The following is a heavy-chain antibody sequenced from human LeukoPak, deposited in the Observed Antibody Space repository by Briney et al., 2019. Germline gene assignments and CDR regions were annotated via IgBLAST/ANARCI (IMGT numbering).Heavy chain of an antibody. J-gene: IGHJ3*02. Sequence: PSETLSLTCTVSAGSISSYYWSWIRQPPGKGLEWIGYIYYSGSTNYNPSLKSRVTISVDTSKNQFSLKLSSVTAADTAVYYCERQEPIAVADAFDIWGQGTMVTVSS. CDR3: ERQEPIAVADAFDI. CDR1: AGSISSYY. CDR2: IYYSGST. V-gene: IGHV4-59*08. D-gene: IGHD6-19*01.